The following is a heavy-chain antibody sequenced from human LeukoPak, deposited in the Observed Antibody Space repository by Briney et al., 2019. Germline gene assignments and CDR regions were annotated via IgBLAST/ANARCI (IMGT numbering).Heavy chain of an antibody. CDR3: ARALSAVGGTWYFDY. Sequence: HPGGSLRLSCAASGFTVSSNYMSWVRQAPGKGLDWVSHIYSGGSTYYADSVTGRFTISRDNSKDTLYLQTNSLRAEDTAVYYCARALSAVGGTWYFDYWGQGTLVTVSS. CDR2: IYSGGST. V-gene: IGHV3-53*01. J-gene: IGHJ4*02. D-gene: IGHD6-19*01. CDR1: GFTVSSNY.